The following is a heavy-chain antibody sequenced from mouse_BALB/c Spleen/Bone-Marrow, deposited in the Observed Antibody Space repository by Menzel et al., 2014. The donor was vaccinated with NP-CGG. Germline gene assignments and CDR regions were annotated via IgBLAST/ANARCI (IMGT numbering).Heavy chain of an antibody. CDR1: GFSLTSYG. Sequence: QVQLKESGPGLVAPSQSLSITCTVSGFSLTSYGVHWVRQPPGKGLEWLGVIWAGGSTNYNSALMSRLSISKDNSKSQVFLKMNSLQTDDTAMYYCASPIYYDYPLFAYGGQGTLVTVSA. D-gene: IGHD2-4*01. CDR3: ASPIYYDYPLFAY. CDR2: IWAGGST. J-gene: IGHJ3*01. V-gene: IGHV2-9*02.